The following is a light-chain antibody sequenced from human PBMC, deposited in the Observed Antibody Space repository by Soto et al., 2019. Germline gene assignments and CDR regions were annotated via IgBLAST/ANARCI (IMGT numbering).Light chain of an antibody. CDR1: GSDVGGYTS. CDR2: EVS. CDR3: NSYTSSTTL. Sequence: QSALTQPASVSGSPGQSITISGTATGSDVGGYTSVAWYQHLPGTPPKLIIYEVSERPSGVSTRFSASKAGNTASLTISGLQPEDEGDYYCNSYTSSTTLFGGGTKLTVL. V-gene: IGLV2-14*01. J-gene: IGLJ2*01.